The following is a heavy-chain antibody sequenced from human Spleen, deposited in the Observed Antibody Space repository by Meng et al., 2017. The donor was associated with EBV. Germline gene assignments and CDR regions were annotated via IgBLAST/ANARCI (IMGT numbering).Heavy chain of an antibody. J-gene: IGHJ4*02. V-gene: IGHV1-46*01. CDR2: INPSGDTT. CDR1: GSGYTFSSYY. CDR3: ARAPHWFRDYGGDY. Sequence: QVKLVQSGAEVKKPGASVKVSCKASGSGYTFSSYYIHWVRQAPGQGLEWMGIINPSGDTTNYAQKFQGRVIMTRDTSTNTVYMELSSLRSEDTAVYYCARAPHWFRDYGGDYWGQGTLVTVSS. D-gene: IGHD4/OR15-4a*01.